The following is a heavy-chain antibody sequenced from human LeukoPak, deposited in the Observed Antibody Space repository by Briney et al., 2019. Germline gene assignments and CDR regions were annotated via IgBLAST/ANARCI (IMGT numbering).Heavy chain of an antibody. CDR3: ARVSEQQLVRWFDP. Sequence: SETLSLTCTVSGGSISSYYWSWIRQPPGKGLEWIGYIYYSGSTNYNPSLKSRVTISVDTSKNQFSLKLSSVTAADTAVYYCARVSEQQLVRWFDPWGQGTLVTVSS. CDR1: GGSISSYY. V-gene: IGHV4-59*01. J-gene: IGHJ5*02. D-gene: IGHD6-13*01. CDR2: IYYSGST.